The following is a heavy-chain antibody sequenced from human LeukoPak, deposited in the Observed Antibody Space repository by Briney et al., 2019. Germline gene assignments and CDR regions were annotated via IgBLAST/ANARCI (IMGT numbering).Heavy chain of an antibody. CDR2: INIGGTNT. CDR1: GFTLNDYY. J-gene: IGHJ5*02. CDR3: ATDGAGFDT. V-gene: IGHV3-11*01. Sequence: GGSLRLSCAASGFTLNDYYMSWVRQAPGKGLEWLSYINIGGTNTHYADSVKGRFTISRDNAKKSLYLEMNNLRAEDTAVYYCATDGAGFDTWGQGVLVTVSS.